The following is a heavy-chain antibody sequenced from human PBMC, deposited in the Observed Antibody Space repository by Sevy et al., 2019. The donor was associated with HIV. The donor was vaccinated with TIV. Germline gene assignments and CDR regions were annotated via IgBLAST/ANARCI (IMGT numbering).Heavy chain of an antibody. J-gene: IGHJ4*02. V-gene: IGHV3-30*04. CDR3: ARGGFSSSWSLGNYFDY. Sequence: GSLRLSCATSGFTFNNYALHWVRQAPGKRLEWVAVIPDDGNNIYYADSVKGRFTISRDNSKSTLFLQMNSLGAEDTAVYYCARGGFSSSWSLGNYFDYWGQGTLVTVSS. CDR1: GFTFNNYA. D-gene: IGHD6-13*01. CDR2: IPDDGNNI.